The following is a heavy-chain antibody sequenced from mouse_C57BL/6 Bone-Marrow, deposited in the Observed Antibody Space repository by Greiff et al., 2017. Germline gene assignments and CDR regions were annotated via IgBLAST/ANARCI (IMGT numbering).Heavy chain of an antibody. J-gene: IGHJ3*01. CDR3: ARFGDYDGFAY. CDR1: GYTFTNYW. CDR2: IYPGGGYT. V-gene: IGHV1-63*01. Sequence: QVQLKESGAELVRPGTSVKMSCKASGYTFTNYWIGWAKQRPGHGLEWIGDIYPGGGYTNYNEKFKGKATLTADKSSSTAYMQFSSLTSEDSAIYYCARFGDYDGFAYWGQGTLVTVSA. D-gene: IGHD2-4*01.